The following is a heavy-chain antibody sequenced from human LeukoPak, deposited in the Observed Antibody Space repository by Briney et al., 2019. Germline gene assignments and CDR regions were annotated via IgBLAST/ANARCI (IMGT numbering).Heavy chain of an antibody. Sequence: GGSLRLSCAASGFTFSSYAMSWVRQAPGKGLEWVSYISSSGSTIYYADSVKGRFTISRDNAKNSLYLQMNSLRAEDTAVYYCARGSVGENWFDPWGQGTLVTVSS. J-gene: IGHJ5*02. CDR2: ISSSGSTI. D-gene: IGHD4-23*01. V-gene: IGHV3-48*04. CDR3: ARGSVGENWFDP. CDR1: GFTFSSYA.